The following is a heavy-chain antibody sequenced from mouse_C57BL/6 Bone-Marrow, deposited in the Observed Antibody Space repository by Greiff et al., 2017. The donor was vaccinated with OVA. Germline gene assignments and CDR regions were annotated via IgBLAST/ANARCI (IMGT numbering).Heavy chain of an antibody. CDR2: INPNNGGT. Sequence: EVQGVESGPELVKPGASVKMSCTASGYTFTDYNMHWVKQSHGKSLEWIGYINPNNGGTSYNQKFKGKATLTVNKSSSTAYMELRSLTSEDSAVYYCARYDGRDYFDYWGQGTTLTVSS. CDR3: ARYDGRDYFDY. CDR1: GYTFTDYN. V-gene: IGHV1-22*01. J-gene: IGHJ2*01. D-gene: IGHD1-2*01.